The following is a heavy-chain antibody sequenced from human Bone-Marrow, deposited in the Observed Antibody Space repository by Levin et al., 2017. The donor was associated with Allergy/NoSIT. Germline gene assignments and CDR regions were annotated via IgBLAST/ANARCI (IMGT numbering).Heavy chain of an antibody. CDR2: LHYTGST. Sequence: SETLSLTCTVSDSSVSSAAYYWSWIRQPPGKGLEWIGYLHYTGSTFYNPSLKSRVTISIGTSNNQFSLQVRSVTTADTAMYDCARWKGSSYRYYFDNWGQGTLVTVSS. V-gene: IGHV4-61*08. CDR1: DSSVSSAAYY. CDR3: ARWKGSSYRYYFDN. J-gene: IGHJ4*02. D-gene: IGHD6-6*01.